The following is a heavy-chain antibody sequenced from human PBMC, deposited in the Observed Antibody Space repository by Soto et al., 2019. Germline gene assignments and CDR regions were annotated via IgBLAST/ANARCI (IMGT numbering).Heavy chain of an antibody. CDR2: IYPGDSDT. V-gene: IGHV5-51*01. Sequence: LGESLKISCKASGYRFTTYWIGWVRHMPGKGLEWMGLIYPGDSDTRYSPSFQGQVTFSADGSITTAYLQWSSLRASDTAIYYCARVNGTYGAFDYWGLGIVVTVS. CDR3: ARVNGTYGAFDY. D-gene: IGHD1-1*01. CDR1: GYRFTTYW. J-gene: IGHJ4*02.